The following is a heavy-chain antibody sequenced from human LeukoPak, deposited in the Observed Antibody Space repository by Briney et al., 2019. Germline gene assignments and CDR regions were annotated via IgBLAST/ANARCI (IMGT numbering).Heavy chain of an antibody. Sequence: SETLSLTCTVPGGSISSSSYYWGWIRQPPGKGLEWIGSIYYSGSTYYNPSLKSRVTISVDTSKNQFSLKLSSVTAADTAVYYCARHSGGYPWGQGTLVTVSS. CDR3: ARHSGGYP. CDR1: GGSISSSSYY. CDR2: IYYSGST. J-gene: IGHJ5*02. V-gene: IGHV4-39*01. D-gene: IGHD2-2*01.